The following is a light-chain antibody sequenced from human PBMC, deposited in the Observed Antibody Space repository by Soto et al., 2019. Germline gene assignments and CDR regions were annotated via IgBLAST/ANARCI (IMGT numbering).Light chain of an antibody. CDR1: QSLLYKDDNPY. V-gene: IGKV2-30*01. CDR3: MQGTHWPYT. Sequence: DAVMTQSPLFLSVTLGQSASIFCGSSQSLLYKDDNPYLHWFHQRPGQSPRRLIYRVSIRDSGVPERFSGSCAGTDFKLKSSRVEAEDVGVYFCMQGTHWPYTFGQGTRLEI. CDR2: RVS. J-gene: IGKJ2*01.